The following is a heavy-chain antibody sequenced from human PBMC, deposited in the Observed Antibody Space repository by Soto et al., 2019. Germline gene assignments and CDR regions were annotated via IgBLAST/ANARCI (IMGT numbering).Heavy chain of an antibody. V-gene: IGHV4-34*01. CDR2: INHSGST. J-gene: IGHJ6*04. Sequence: SETLSLTCAVYGGSFSGYYWSWIRQPPGKGLEWIGEINHSGSTNYNPSLKSRVTISVDTSKNQFSLKLSSVTAADTAVYYCARGGEDDMVRGVFVDVWGKGTTVTVSS. CDR3: ARGGEDDMVRGVFVDV. CDR1: GGSFSGYY. D-gene: IGHD3-10*01.